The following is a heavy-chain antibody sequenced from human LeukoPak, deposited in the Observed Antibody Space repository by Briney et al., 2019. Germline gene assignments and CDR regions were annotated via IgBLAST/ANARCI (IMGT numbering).Heavy chain of an antibody. V-gene: IGHV4-59*02. CDR2: ISYTGGT. J-gene: IGHJ4*02. CDR1: GGSVSSYY. CDR3: AGSGGFTSPQNY. D-gene: IGHD3-16*01. Sequence: SETLSLTCTVSGGSVSSYYWSWIRQPPGKGLEWIGCISYTGGTNYTPSLKSRVTISLDTSKNQFSLKLNSVTAADTALYYCAGSGGFTSPQNYWGQGILVTV.